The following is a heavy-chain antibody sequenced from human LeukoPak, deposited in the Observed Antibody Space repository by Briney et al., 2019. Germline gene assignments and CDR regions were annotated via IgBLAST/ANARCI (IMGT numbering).Heavy chain of an antibody. CDR3: ARVQGSSGPGIFDY. Sequence: GGSLRLSCAASGFTFSSYWMGWVHQAPGKGLEWVANIKQDGSEKYYVDSVKGRFTISRDNAKNSLYLQMNSLRAEDTAVYYCARVQGSSGPGIFDYWGQGTLVTVSS. CDR2: IKQDGSEK. V-gene: IGHV3-7*01. J-gene: IGHJ4*02. CDR1: GFTFSSYW. D-gene: IGHD6-19*01.